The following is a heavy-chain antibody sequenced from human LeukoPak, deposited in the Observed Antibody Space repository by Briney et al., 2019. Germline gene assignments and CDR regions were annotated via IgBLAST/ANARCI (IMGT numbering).Heavy chain of an antibody. D-gene: IGHD3-10*01. Sequence: GGSLRLSCAASGFTFNDYAMHWVRQAPGKGLEWVSLISWDSGNTYYADSVKGRFTISRDNAKNTLYLQMNSLRAEDTAVYYCARGNYGSRGSDYWGQGTLVTVSS. CDR2: ISWDSGNT. J-gene: IGHJ4*02. V-gene: IGHV3-43D*03. CDR1: GFTFNDYA. CDR3: ARGNYGSRGSDY.